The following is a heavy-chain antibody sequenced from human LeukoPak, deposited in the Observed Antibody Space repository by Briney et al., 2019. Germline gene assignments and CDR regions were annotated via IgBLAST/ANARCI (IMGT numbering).Heavy chain of an antibody. J-gene: IGHJ1*01. CDR2: IYPGDADT. CDR1: GYTFTSYW. Sequence: GESLKMSCKGSGYTFTSYWIAWVRQMPGKGLEWMGLIYPGDADTRYSPSFRGQVTISADKSISTAYLQWSGLTASDTAVYCCARLADGDFHHWGQGTLVTVSA. V-gene: IGHV5-51*01. D-gene: IGHD4-17*01. CDR3: ARLADGDFHH.